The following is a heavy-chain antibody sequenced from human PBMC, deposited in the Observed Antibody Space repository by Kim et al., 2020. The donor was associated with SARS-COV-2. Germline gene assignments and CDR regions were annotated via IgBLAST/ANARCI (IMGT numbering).Heavy chain of an antibody. Sequence: GGSLRLSCAASGFTFSSYGMHWVRQAPGKGLEWVAVISYDGSNKYYADSVKGRFTISRDNSKNTLYLQMHSLRAEDTAVYYCARGLYSRPDYWGQGTLVTVSS. V-gene: IGHV3-30*03. CDR2: ISYDGSNK. CDR3: ARGLYSRPDY. D-gene: IGHD2-21*01. CDR1: GFTFSSYG. J-gene: IGHJ4*02.